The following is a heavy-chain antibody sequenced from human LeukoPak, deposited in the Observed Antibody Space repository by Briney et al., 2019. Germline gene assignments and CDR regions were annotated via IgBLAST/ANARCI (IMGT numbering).Heavy chain of an antibody. Sequence: GGSLRLSCTASGFTFSNYWMSWVRQPPGKGLEWVANIKQDGSEKYYVGSVKGRFTISRDNTKNSLYLQMNSLRAEDTAVYYCARDPCHGALDYWGQGALVTVSS. CDR3: ARDPCHGALDY. CDR1: GFTFSNYW. V-gene: IGHV3-7*03. D-gene: IGHD2-2*01. CDR2: IKQDGSEK. J-gene: IGHJ4*02.